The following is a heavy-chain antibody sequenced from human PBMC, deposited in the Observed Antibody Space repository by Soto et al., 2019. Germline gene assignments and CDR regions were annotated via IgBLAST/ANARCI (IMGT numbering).Heavy chain of an antibody. CDR3: TRPCRYCNGGGPGNWFDP. V-gene: IGHV3-11*01. J-gene: IGHJ5*02. D-gene: IGHD2-8*02. CDR2: ISYSGTTI. Sequence: QVQLVESGGGSVKPGGSLRLACATSGFTFTDYDMSWIRQAPGKGLEWVSYISYSGTTIYYADSVRGRFAISRDNAETSLYLHMNSLRAEDTAVYYCTRPCRYCNGGGPGNWFDPWGQGTLVTVSS. CDR1: GFTFTDYD.